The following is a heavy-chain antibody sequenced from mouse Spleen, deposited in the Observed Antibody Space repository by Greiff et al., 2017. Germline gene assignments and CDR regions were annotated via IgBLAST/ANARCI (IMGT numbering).Heavy chain of an antibody. Sequence: EVMLVESGGGLVQPGGSLKLSCAASGFTFSDYYLYWVRQTPEKRLEWVAYLSNGGGSTYYPDTVKCRFTLSRDNTKNTLYLQMSRLKSEDTAMYYCARLYGSNWRYFEVWGKGTTVTVSS. V-gene: IGHV5-12*01. CDR2: LSNGGGST. J-gene: IGHJ1*03. CDR3: ARLYGSNWRYFEV. CDR1: GFTFSDYY. D-gene: IGHD1-1*01.